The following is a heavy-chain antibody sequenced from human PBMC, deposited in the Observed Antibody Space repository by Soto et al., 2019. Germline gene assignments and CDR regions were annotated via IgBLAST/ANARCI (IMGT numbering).Heavy chain of an antibody. CDR1: GFTFSSYA. D-gene: IGHD4-17*01. Sequence: GGSLRLSCAASGFTFSSYAMSWVRQAPGKGLEWVSAISGSGGSTYYADSVKGRFTISRDNSKNTLYLQMNSLRAEDTAVYYCAKGGPPVPGKVTNWKFDYWGQGTPVTVSS. CDR2: ISGSGGST. CDR3: AKGGPPVPGKVTNWKFDY. J-gene: IGHJ4*02. V-gene: IGHV3-23*01.